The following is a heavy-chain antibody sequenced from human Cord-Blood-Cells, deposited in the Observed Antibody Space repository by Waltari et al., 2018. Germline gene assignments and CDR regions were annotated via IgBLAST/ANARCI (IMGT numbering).Heavy chain of an antibody. V-gene: IGHV4-4*07. CDR1: GGSISSYY. D-gene: IGHD6-19*01. CDR2: IYTSGST. CDR3: ARGMAGIDY. Sequence: QVQLQESGPGLVKPSETLSLTCTVSGGSISSYYWSWIRQPAGKGLVWIGRIYTSGSTNYNPSLKSRVTMSVDTSKNQFSLKLSSVTAADTAVYYCARGMAGIDYWGQGTLVTVSS. J-gene: IGHJ4*02.